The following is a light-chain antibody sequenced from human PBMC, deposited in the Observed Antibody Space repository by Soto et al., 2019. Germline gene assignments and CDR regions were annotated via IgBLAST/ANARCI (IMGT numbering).Light chain of an antibody. J-gene: IGLJ1*01. V-gene: IGLV1-40*01. CDR1: SSNIGAGYD. CDR3: CSYAGSSTPNYV. CDR2: GNS. Sequence: QAVVTQPPSVSGAPGQRVTISCTGSSSNIGAGYDVHWYQQLPGTAPKLLIYGNSNRPSGVPDRFSGSKSGTSASLAITGLQAEDEADYYCCSYAGSSTPNYVFGTGTKVTVL.